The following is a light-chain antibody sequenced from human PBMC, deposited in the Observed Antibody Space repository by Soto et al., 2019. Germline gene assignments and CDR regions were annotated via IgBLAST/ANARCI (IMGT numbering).Light chain of an antibody. CDR2: EDN. V-gene: IGLV6-57*03. Sequence: NFMLTQPHSVSESPGKTVTISCTRSSGSIASNYVQWYQQRPGSAPTTVIYEDNQRPSGVPDRFSGSIDSSSNSASLTISGLKTEDEADYYCQSYDSSNEVFGTGTKVIVL. CDR1: SGSIASNY. J-gene: IGLJ1*01. CDR3: QSYDSSNEV.